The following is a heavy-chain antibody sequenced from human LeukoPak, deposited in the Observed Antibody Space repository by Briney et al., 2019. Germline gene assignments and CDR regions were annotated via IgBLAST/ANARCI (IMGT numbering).Heavy chain of an antibody. V-gene: IGHV4-59*11. J-gene: IGHJ5*02. Sequence: SETLSLTCSVSGASISSQYWTWIRQPPGKGLEWIGYIYNSGSTDYNTPLKSRVAMSIDTSNNQFSLRLTSVTAADTAVYYFAIRRIGSMYNWFDPWGQGNLCIFSS. CDR2: IYNSGST. CDR3: AIRRIGSMYNWFDP. CDR1: GASISSQY. D-gene: IGHD6-13*01.